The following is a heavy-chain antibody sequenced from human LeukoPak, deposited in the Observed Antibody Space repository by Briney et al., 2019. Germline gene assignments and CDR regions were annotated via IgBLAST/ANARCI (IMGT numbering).Heavy chain of an antibody. D-gene: IGHD1-26*01. V-gene: IGHV4-31*03. Sequence: SQTLSLTCTVSGGSISSGGSYWSWIRQHPGKGLEWIGYIYYSGSTNYNPSLKSRVTISVDTSKNQFSLKLSSVTAADTAVYYCAGCMGAPGYYYYYGMDVWGQGTTVTVSS. CDR1: GGSISSGGSY. J-gene: IGHJ6*02. CDR3: AGCMGAPGYYYYYGMDV. CDR2: IYYSGST.